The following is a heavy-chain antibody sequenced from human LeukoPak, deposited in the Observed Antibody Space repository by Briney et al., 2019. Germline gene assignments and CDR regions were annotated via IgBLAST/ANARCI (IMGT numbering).Heavy chain of an antibody. D-gene: IGHD4-17*01. Sequence: SETLSLTCTVSGGFISSYYWSWIRQPPGKGLVWIGYIYYSGSTNYNPSLKSRVTISVDTSKNQFSLKLTSVTAADTAVYYCASLDTTVTLFDYWGQGTLVTVSS. CDR1: GGFISSYY. J-gene: IGHJ4*02. V-gene: IGHV4-59*08. CDR3: ASLDTTVTLFDY. CDR2: IYYSGST.